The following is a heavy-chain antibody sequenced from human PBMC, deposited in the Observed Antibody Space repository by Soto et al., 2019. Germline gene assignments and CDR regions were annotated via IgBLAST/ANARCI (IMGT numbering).Heavy chain of an antibody. CDR3: ARDGKSEWAFDI. CDR1: GFTVSSNY. J-gene: IGHJ3*02. D-gene: IGHD1-1*01. CDR2: ISSSSSTI. V-gene: IGHV3-48*01. Sequence: GGSLRLSCAASGFTVSSNYVSWVRQAPGKGLEWVSYISSSSSTIYYADSVKGRFTISRDNAKNSLYLQMNSLRAEDTAVYYCARDGKSEWAFDIWGQGTMVTVSS.